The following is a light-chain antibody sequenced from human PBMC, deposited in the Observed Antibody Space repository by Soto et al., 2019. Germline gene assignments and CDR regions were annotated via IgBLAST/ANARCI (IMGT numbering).Light chain of an antibody. J-gene: IGLJ2*01. CDR3: SSYTSSSTLL. CDR2: EVT. CDR1: SSDVGGYNY. V-gene: IGLV2-14*01. Sequence: QSALTQPASVSGSPGQSITISCTGTSSDVGGYNYVSWYQQNPGKAPKLMIYEVTNRPSGVSNRFSGSKSGNTASLTISGLQAEDEGDYYCSSYTSSSTLLFGGGTQLTVL.